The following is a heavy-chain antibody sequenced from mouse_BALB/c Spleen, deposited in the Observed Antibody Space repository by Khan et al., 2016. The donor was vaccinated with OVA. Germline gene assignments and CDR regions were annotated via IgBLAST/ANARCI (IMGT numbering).Heavy chain of an antibody. CDR3: ASNYYGSSYWYFDV. V-gene: IGHV3-8*02. CDR1: GDSITSGY. J-gene: IGHJ1*01. Sequence: EVQLQESGPSLVNPSQTLSLTCSVSGDSITSGYWNWIRKFPGNKLEYMGYINYSGSTYYNPSLKSRISITRDTSKNQYYLQLISVTTEDTATYYCASNYYGSSYWYFDVWGAGTTVTVSS. CDR2: INYSGST. D-gene: IGHD1-1*01.